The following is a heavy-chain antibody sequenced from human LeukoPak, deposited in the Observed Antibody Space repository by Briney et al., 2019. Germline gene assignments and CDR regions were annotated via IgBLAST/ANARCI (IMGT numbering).Heavy chain of an antibody. Sequence: GGSLRLACAASVFTFSDYFMSWIRQAPGKGLEWVSYISSSGSTIYYADSVKGRFTVSRDNAKNSLYLQLNSLRVEDTAVYYCAKDPINYDYSPNWFDPWGQGTLVTVSS. CDR2: ISSSGSTI. J-gene: IGHJ5*02. CDR1: VFTFSDYF. V-gene: IGHV3-11*01. CDR3: AKDPINYDYSPNWFDP. D-gene: IGHD4-11*01.